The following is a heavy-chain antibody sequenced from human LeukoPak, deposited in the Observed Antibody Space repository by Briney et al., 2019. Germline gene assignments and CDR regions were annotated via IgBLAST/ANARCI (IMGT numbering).Heavy chain of an antibody. J-gene: IGHJ6*03. CDR1: GYTFTTYG. Sequence: ASVKVSCKASGYTFTTYGLSWVRQAPGQGLEWMGWISTYNGNTNYAQKLQGRVTMTTDTSTSTAYMELRSLRSDDTAVYYCARDLTPVPSYMDVWGKGTTVTVSS. CDR3: ARDLTPVPSYMDV. CDR2: ISTYNGNT. V-gene: IGHV1-18*01. D-gene: IGHD2-15*01.